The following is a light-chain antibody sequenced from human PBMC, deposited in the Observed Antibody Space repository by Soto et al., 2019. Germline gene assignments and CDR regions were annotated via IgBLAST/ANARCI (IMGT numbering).Light chain of an antibody. CDR2: ATS. Sequence: EIVLTQSPGTLSLSPGERATLSCRASQSVSRTYLAWYQQKPVQAPRLLIYATSSRATGIPDRFSGSGSGTDFTLTISRREPEDFAVYYCQQYGRSGTFGQGTKVEIK. V-gene: IGKV3-20*01. CDR3: QQYGRSGT. J-gene: IGKJ1*01. CDR1: QSVSRTY.